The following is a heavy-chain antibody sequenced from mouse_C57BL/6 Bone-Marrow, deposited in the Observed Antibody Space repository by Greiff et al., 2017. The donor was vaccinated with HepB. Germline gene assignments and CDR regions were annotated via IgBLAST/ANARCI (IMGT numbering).Heavy chain of an antibody. CDR1: GFTFSSYG. Sequence: EVQLVESGGDLVKPGGSLKLSCAASGFTFSSYGMSWVRQTPDKRLEWVATISSGGSYTYYPDSVKGRFTISRDNAKNTLYLQMSSLKSEDTAMYYCARQLPWFAYWGQGTLVTVSA. J-gene: IGHJ3*01. CDR3: ARQLPWFAY. CDR2: ISSGGSYT. V-gene: IGHV5-6*01.